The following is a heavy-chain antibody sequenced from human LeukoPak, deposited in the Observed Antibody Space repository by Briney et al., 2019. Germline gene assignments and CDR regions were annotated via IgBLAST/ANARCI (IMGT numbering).Heavy chain of an antibody. CDR3: AKVMEDYGDYGVADY. D-gene: IGHD4-17*01. V-gene: IGHV3-30*02. Sequence: GGSLRLSCAASGFTFSSYGMHWVRQAPGKGLEWVAFIRYDGSNKHYADSVKGRFSISRDNSKNMLDLQMNSLRAEDTAVYYCAKVMEDYGDYGVADYWGQGTLVTVSS. CDR2: IRYDGSNK. J-gene: IGHJ4*02. CDR1: GFTFSSYG.